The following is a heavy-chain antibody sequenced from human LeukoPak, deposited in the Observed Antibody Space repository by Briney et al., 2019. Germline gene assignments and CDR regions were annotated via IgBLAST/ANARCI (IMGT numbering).Heavy chain of an antibody. CDR1: GYTFTSYY. D-gene: IGHD3-22*01. CDR2: INPSGGST. J-gene: IGHJ4*02. Sequence: ASVKVSCKTSGYTFTSYYMHWVRQAPGQGLEWMGIINPSGGSTSYAQKFQGRVTMTRNTSISTAYMELSSLRSEDTAVYYCARGRRYYDSSGYSHYYFDYWGQGTLVTVSS. V-gene: IGHV1-46*01. CDR3: ARGRRYYDSSGYSHYYFDY.